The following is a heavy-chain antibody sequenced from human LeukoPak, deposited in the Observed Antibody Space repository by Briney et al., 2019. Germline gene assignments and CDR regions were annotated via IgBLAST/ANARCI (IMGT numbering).Heavy chain of an antibody. Sequence: ASVKVSCKASGYTFIGYYMHWVRQAPGQGLEWMGWINPNSGGTNYAQKFQGRVTMTRDTSISTAYMELSRLRSDDTAVYYCARDRGHGDYPDYWGQGTLVTVSS. CDR3: ARDRGHGDYPDY. D-gene: IGHD4-17*01. CDR1: GYTFIGYY. CDR2: INPNSGGT. V-gene: IGHV1-2*02. J-gene: IGHJ4*02.